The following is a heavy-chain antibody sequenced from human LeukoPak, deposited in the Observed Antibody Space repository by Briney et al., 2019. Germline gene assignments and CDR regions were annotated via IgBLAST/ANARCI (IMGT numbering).Heavy chain of an antibody. CDR1: GFTFSSYA. D-gene: IGHD1-26*01. CDR3: ARDSTDGVIPRELHPPFDY. Sequence: GGSLRLFCAASGFTFSSYAMHWVRQAPGKGLEWVAVISYDGSTKYSADSVKGRFTISRDHSKSTLYLQMNSLRAEDTAVYYCARDSTDGVIPRELHPPFDYWGQGALVTVSS. V-gene: IGHV3-30-3*01. CDR2: ISYDGSTK. J-gene: IGHJ4*02.